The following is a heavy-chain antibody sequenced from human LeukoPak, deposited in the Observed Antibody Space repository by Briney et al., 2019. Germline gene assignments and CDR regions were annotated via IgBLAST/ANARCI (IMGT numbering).Heavy chain of an antibody. J-gene: IGHJ4*02. V-gene: IGHV1-18*01. D-gene: IGHD2-2*02. CDR3: ARSKYQLLYNGLDY. Sequence: PLASVKVSCKASGYTFTSYGISWVRQAPGQGLEWMGWISAYNGNTNYAQKLQGRVTMTTDTSTSTAYMELRSLRSDDTAVYYCARSKYQLLYNGLDYWGQGTPVTVTS. CDR2: ISAYNGNT. CDR1: GYTFTSYG.